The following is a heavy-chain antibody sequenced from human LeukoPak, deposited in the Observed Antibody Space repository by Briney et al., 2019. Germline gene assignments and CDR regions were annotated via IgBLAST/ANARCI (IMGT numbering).Heavy chain of an antibody. CDR2: IRSTNNYI. CDR1: EFTFSSYS. Sequence: GGSLRLSCAASEFTFSSYSMNWVRHAPGKGLEWVSSIRSTNNYIYYADSVKGRFTIPRDHAKNSLYLQMNSLRAEDTAVYYCARDLGTFSYGFMDSWGQGSLVTVSS. V-gene: IGHV3-21*01. CDR3: ARDLGTFSYGFMDS. D-gene: IGHD3-16*02. J-gene: IGHJ4*02.